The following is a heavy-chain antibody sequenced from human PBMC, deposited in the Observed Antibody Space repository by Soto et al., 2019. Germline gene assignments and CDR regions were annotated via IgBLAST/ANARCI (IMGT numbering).Heavy chain of an antibody. J-gene: IGHJ4*02. CDR2: ISSSSTTI. V-gene: IGHV3-11*01. Sequence: QVQLVESGGGLVKPGGSLRLSCAASGFTFSDYFMSWIRQSPGKGLEWVSSISSSSTTIYYTDSVKGRFTISRDNAKNSLFLQMNSLRAEDTAVYFCARDRAISSSGSTFDYWGQGNLVTVSS. D-gene: IGHD5-18*01. CDR1: GFTFSDYF. CDR3: ARDRAISSSGSTFDY.